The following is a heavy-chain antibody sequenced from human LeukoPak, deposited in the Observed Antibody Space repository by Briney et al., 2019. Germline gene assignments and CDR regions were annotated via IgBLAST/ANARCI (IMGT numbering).Heavy chain of an antibody. J-gene: IGHJ4*02. Sequence: PGRSLRLSCAASGFTFSSYAMHWVRQAPGKGLEWVAVISYDGSNKYYADSVKGRFTISRDNSKNTLYLQMNSLRAEDTAVYYCAKGPLATIHETHYFDYWGQGTLVTVSS. V-gene: IGHV3-30*04. D-gene: IGHD4-23*01. CDR1: GFTFSSYA. CDR3: AKGPLATIHETHYFDY. CDR2: ISYDGSNK.